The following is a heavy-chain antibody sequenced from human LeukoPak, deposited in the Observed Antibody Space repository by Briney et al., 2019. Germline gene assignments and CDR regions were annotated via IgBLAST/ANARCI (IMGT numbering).Heavy chain of an antibody. CDR3: ARDLHIFNFDY. Sequence: GGSLRLSCAASGFTVSSNYMSWVRQAPGKGLEWVSVIYSGGSTYYADSVKGRFTISRGNSKNTLYLQMNSLRAEDTAVYYCARDLHIFNFDYWGQGTLVTVSS. CDR1: GFTVSSNY. V-gene: IGHV3-53*01. J-gene: IGHJ4*02. CDR2: IYSGGST. D-gene: IGHD2-21*01.